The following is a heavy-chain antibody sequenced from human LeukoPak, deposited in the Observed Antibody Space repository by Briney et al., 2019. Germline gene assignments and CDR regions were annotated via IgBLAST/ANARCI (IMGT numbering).Heavy chain of an antibody. V-gene: IGHV4-59*01. CDR2: IFYSGDI. J-gene: IGHJ4*02. D-gene: IGHD3-10*01. Sequence: SQTLSLTCTVSGGSISSNYWSWIRQPPGKGLECIGYIFYSGDIRYNPSLKSRVTISVDTSKNQFSLKLSSVTAADTAIYYCASLNYHGSGSPFDYWGQGMLVTVSS. CDR1: GGSISSNY. CDR3: ASLNYHGSGSPFDY.